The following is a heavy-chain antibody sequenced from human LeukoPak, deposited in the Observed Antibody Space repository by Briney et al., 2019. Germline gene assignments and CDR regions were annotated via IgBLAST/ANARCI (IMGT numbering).Heavy chain of an antibody. D-gene: IGHD6-19*01. CDR2: IIPIFGTA. V-gene: IGHV1-69*05. Sequence: SVKVSCKASGGTFSSYAISWVRQAPGQGLEWMGGIIPIFGTANYAQKFQGRVTITRNTSISTAYMELSSLRSEDTAVYYCARIGSGWYWEYWGQGALVTVSS. CDR1: GGTFSSYA. CDR3: ARIGSGWYWEY. J-gene: IGHJ4*02.